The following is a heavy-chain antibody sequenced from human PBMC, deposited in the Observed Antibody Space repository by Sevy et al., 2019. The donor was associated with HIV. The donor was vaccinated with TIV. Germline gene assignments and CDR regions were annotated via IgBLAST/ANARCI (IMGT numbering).Heavy chain of an antibody. J-gene: IGHJ4*02. D-gene: IGHD3-10*01. CDR3: ARHGGLVDRGFDF. CDR2: IYFSGST. V-gene: IGHV4-39*01. CDR1: GGSIARSSYD. Sequence: ETLSLTCTVSGGSIARSSYDWGWIRQSPGKGLEWIGSIYFSGSTSYATSLRSRVTISVDTSKNQVSLKMRSVTATDTAFYYCARHGGLVDRGFDFWGQGALVTVSS.